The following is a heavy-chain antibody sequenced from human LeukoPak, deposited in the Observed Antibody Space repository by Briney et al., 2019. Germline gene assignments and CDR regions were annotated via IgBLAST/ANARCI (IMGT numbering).Heavy chain of an antibody. D-gene: IGHD3-10*01. CDR3: ARAENYYGSGGHNWFDP. CDR2: IYYSGST. V-gene: IGHV4-34*01. Sequence: SETLSLTYAVYGGSFSGYYWSWIRQPPGKGLEWIGSIYYSGSTYYNPSLKSRVITSVDTSKNQFSLKLTSVTAADTAVYYCARAENYYGSGGHNWFDPWGQGTLVTVSS. J-gene: IGHJ5*02. CDR1: GGSFSGYY.